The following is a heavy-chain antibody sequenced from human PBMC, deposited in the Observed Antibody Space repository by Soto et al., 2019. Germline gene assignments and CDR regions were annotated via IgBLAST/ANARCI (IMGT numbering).Heavy chain of an antibody. J-gene: IGHJ4*02. CDR2: IIPILGIA. CDR3: ASVYCSGGSCYSPHYY. Sequence: QVQLVQSGAEVKKPGSSVKVSCKASGGTFSSYTISWVRQAPGQGLEWMGRIIPILGIANYAQKFQGRVTITXXKXTXXAYMELSSLRSEDTAVYYCASVYCSGGSCYSPHYYWGQGTLVTVSS. V-gene: IGHV1-69*02. D-gene: IGHD2-15*01. CDR1: GGTFSSYT.